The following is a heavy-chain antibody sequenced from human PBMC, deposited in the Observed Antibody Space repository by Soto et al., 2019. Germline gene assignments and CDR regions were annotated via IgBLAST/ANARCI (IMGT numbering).Heavy chain of an antibody. CDR3: ARDRGIPDYGDYWYFDY. CDR2: INPNSGGT. CDR1: GYTFTGYY. D-gene: IGHD4-17*01. Sequence: GASVKVSCKASGYTFTGYYMHWVRQAPGQGLEWMGWINPNSGGTNYAQKFQGWVTMTRDTSISTAYMELSRLRSDDTAVYYCARDRGIPDYGDYWYFDYWGQGTLVTVSS. V-gene: IGHV1-2*04. J-gene: IGHJ4*02.